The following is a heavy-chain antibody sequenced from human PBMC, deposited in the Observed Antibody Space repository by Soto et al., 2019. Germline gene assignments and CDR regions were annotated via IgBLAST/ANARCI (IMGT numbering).Heavy chain of an antibody. Sequence: QVQLVESGGGVVQPGRSLRLSCAASGFTFSSYGMHWVRQAPGKGLEWVAVISYDGSNKYYADSVKGRFTISSDNSKNSLYLQMNSLRAEYTAVYYWAKDWKSLASDPYYYYGMDVWGQGTTVTVSS. CDR3: AKDWKSLASDPYYYYGMDV. CDR1: GFTFSSYG. CDR2: ISYDGSNK. V-gene: IGHV3-30*18. J-gene: IGHJ6*02. D-gene: IGHD6-19*01.